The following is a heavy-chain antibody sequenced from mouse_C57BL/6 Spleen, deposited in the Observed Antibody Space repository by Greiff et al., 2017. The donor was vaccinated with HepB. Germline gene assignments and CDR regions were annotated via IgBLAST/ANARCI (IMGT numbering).Heavy chain of an antibody. CDR2: IWSGGST. CDR3: ASYYGSSSFAY. Sequence: QVQLKQSGPGLVQPSQSLSITCTVSGFSLTSYGVHWVRQSPGKGLEWLGVIWSGGSTVYNAAFISRLSISKDNSKSQVFFKMNSLQADDTAIYYCASYYGSSSFAYWGQGTLVTVSA. D-gene: IGHD1-1*01. V-gene: IGHV2-2*01. J-gene: IGHJ3*01. CDR1: GFSLTSYG.